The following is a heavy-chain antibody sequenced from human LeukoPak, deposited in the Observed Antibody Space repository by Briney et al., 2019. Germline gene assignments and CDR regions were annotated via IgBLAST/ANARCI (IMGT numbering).Heavy chain of an antibody. CDR1: GFTFGSYG. Sequence: GGSLRLSCAASGFTFGSYGMSWVRQAPGKGLEWVAVISYDGSNKYYADSVKGRFTISRDNSKNTLYLQMNSLRAEDTAVYYCAKMVAATYYWGQGTLVTVSS. CDR3: AKMVAATYY. CDR2: ISYDGSNK. J-gene: IGHJ4*02. V-gene: IGHV3-30*18. D-gene: IGHD2-15*01.